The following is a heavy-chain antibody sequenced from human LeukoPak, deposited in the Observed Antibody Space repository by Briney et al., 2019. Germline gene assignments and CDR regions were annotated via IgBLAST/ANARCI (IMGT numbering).Heavy chain of an antibody. J-gene: IGHJ4*02. CDR1: GFAFGSFV. CDR3: ARDHPVGGY. CDR2: IGSSGGDA. V-gene: IGHV3-23*01. Sequence: GGSLRLSCAASGFAFGSFVMSWVRQAPAKGLEWVSTIGSSGGDAYYADSVKGRFTISRDNSKNTLYLQMNSLRAEDTAVYYCARDHPVGGYWGQGTLVSVSS. D-gene: IGHD3-16*01.